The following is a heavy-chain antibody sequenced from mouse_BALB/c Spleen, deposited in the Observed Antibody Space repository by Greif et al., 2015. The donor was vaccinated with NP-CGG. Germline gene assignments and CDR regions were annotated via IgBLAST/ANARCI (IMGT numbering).Heavy chain of an antibody. CDR3: ARIHYYGYEGYYAMDY. CDR1: GFNIKDTY. J-gene: IGHJ4*01. V-gene: IGHV14-3*02. D-gene: IGHD1-2*01. CDR2: IDPANGNT. Sequence: SGAELVKPGASVKLSCTASGFNIKDTYMHWVKQRPEQGLEWIGRIDPANGNTKYDPKFQGKATITADTSSNTAYLQLSSLTSEDTAVYYCARIHYYGYEGYYAMDYWGQGTSVTVSS.